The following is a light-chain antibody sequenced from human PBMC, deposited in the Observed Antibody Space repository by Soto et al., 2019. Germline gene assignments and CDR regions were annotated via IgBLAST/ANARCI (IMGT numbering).Light chain of an antibody. CDR2: STS. CDR3: AAWDDSLNGYV. V-gene: IGLV1-44*01. Sequence: QLVLTQPPSASGTPGQRVTISCSGSSSNIGTHTVNWYQQLPGTAPKLLIYSTSQRPSGVPDRFSGSKSGTSASLAISGLQSEDEADYYCAAWDDSLNGYVSGIGTKLTVL. J-gene: IGLJ1*01. CDR1: SSNIGTHT.